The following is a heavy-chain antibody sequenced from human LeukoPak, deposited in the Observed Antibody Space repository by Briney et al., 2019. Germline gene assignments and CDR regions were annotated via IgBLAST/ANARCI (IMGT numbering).Heavy chain of an antibody. Sequence: SETLSLTCTVSGGSISSGSYYWSWIRQPAGKGLEWIGRIYTSGSTNYNPSLKSRVTISVDTSKNQFSLKLSSVTAADTAVYYCASTPPFARHYYYYYMDVWGKGTTVTISS. CDR1: GGSISSGSYY. J-gene: IGHJ6*03. CDR3: ASTPPFARHYYYYYMDV. D-gene: IGHD2-15*01. V-gene: IGHV4-61*02. CDR2: IYTSGST.